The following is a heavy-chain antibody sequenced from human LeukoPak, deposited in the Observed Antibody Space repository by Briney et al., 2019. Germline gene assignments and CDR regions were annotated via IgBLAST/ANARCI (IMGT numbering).Heavy chain of an antibody. D-gene: IGHD6-13*01. Sequence: PWGSLRLSCAASGFTFSSYAMHWVRQAPGKGLEWVAVISYDGSNKYYADSVKGRFTISRDNSKNTLYLQMNSLRAEDTAVCYCARTQVIAAAWHGMDVWGQGTTVTVSS. CDR3: ARTQVIAAAWHGMDV. V-gene: IGHV3-30-3*01. J-gene: IGHJ6*02. CDR2: ISYDGSNK. CDR1: GFTFSSYA.